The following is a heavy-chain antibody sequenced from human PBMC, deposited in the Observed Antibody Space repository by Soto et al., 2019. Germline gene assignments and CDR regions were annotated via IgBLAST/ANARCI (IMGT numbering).Heavy chain of an antibody. J-gene: IGHJ6*02. V-gene: IGHV1-69*13. D-gene: IGHD4-4*01. Sequence: GASGEVSLEASGGTFGSCAIRWVRQGPGQGLEWVGGGIPIFGTANYAQKFQGRVTITADESTSTAYMELSSLRSEDTAVYYCARDEKTTVTLADTQEHSYYSYGMDVWRQGTTVTVSS. CDR3: ARDEKTTVTLADTQEHSYYSYGMDV. CDR2: GIPIFGTA. CDR1: GGTFGSCA.